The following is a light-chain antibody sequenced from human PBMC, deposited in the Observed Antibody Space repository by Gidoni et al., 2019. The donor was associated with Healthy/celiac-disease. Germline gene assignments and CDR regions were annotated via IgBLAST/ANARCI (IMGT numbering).Light chain of an antibody. CDR3: QQYGSSGT. CDR2: GAS. V-gene: IGKV3-20*01. J-gene: IGKJ1*01. Sequence: EIVLTQSPGTLSLSPGERATLSCRASQIVSSSYLAWYQQKPGQAPRLLIYGASSRATGIPDRFSGSGSGTDFTLTISRLEPEDFAVYYCQQYGSSGTFXXXTKVEIK. CDR1: QIVSSSY.